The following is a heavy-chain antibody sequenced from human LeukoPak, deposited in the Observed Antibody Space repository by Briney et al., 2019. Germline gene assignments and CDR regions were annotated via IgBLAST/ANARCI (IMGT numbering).Heavy chain of an antibody. CDR1: GGSFSGYY. Sequence: SETLSLTCAVYGGSFSGYYWGWIRQPPGKGREWIGEMSHSGSTNYNPSRKSRVTISGDTSKNHCSLKLSSVTAADAAVYYCGTGGYDYLWGSYLVGRHWFDPWGQGTLVTVSS. CDR3: GTGGYDYLWGSYLVGRHWFDP. V-gene: IGHV4-34*01. CDR2: MSHSGST. J-gene: IGHJ5*02. D-gene: IGHD3-16*02.